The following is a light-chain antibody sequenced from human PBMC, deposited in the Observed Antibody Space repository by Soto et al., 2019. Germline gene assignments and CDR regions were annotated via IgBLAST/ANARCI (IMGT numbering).Light chain of an antibody. Sequence: DIQMTQSPASLSASVGDRVTLTCRASQSIGSYLNWYQHKPGKAPKLLIYGASNLQSGDPSRFSGSGSGTDFTLTISSLQPEDFATYYCQQSDSTPPTFGQGTRLEIK. CDR1: QSIGSY. J-gene: IGKJ5*01. V-gene: IGKV1-39*01. CDR2: GAS. CDR3: QQSDSTPPT.